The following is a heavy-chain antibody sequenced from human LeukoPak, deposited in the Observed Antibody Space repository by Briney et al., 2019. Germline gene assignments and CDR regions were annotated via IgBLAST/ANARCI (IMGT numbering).Heavy chain of an antibody. CDR3: ARLTSTPMGYDFWSGSHDYYYMDV. CDR2: IYTSGST. V-gene: IGHV4-4*09. CDR1: GDSITYYH. J-gene: IGHJ6*03. Sequence: PSETLSLTCTVSGDSITYYHWTWIRQPPGKGLEWIGYIYTSGSTNYNPSLKSRVTISVDTSKNQFSLKLSSVTAADTAVYYCARLTSTPMGYDFWSGSHDYYYMDVWGKGTTVTVSS. D-gene: IGHD3-3*01.